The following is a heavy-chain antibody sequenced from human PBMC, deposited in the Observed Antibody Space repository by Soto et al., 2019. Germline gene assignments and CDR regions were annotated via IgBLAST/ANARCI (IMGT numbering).Heavy chain of an antibody. V-gene: IGHV1-3*01. J-gene: IGHJ6*02. CDR3: ARGGFLGPPHGYYGMDV. CDR1: GYTFTSYA. D-gene: IGHD3-3*01. CDR2: INAGNGNT. Sequence: ASVKVSCKASGYTFTSYAMHWVRQAPGQRLEWMGWINAGNGNTKYSQKFQGRVTITRDTSASTAYMELSSLRSEDTAVYYCARGGFLGPPHGYYGMDVWGQGTTVTVSS.